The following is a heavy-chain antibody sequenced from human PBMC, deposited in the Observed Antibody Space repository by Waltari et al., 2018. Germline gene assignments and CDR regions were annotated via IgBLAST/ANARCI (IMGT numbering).Heavy chain of an antibody. CDR2: VDPEDGET. Sequence: EVQLVQSGAEVKKPGATVKISCKASGYTFTDYYMHWVQQAPGKGLEWMGRVDPEDGETMYAEKSQGRVTITADTSTDTAYMELSSLRSEDTAVYYCATEYYDSSGYYYPVGYWGQGTLVTVSS. J-gene: IGHJ4*02. CDR3: ATEYYDSSGYYYPVGY. CDR1: GYTFTDYY. D-gene: IGHD3-22*01. V-gene: IGHV1-69-2*01.